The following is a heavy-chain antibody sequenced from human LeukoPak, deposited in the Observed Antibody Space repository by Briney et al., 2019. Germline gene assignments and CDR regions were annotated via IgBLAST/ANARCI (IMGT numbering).Heavy chain of an antibody. Sequence: SGPTLVNPTQTLTLTCTFSGFSLYSSGVGVGWIRQPPGKALEWLAVIYWDDDKRYNPSLRSRLTMSKDASKSQVFLVMSNMDPVDTATYYCAHRRPGHLTGWDNSYFDNWGPGTLVTVSS. D-gene: IGHD1/OR15-1a*01. CDR2: IYWDDDK. CDR3: AHRRPGHLTGWDNSYFDN. CDR1: GFSLYSSGVG. V-gene: IGHV2-5*02. J-gene: IGHJ4*02.